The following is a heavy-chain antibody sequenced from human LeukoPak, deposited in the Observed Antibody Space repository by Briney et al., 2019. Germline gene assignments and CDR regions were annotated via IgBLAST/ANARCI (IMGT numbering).Heavy chain of an antibody. CDR2: IIPILGIA. Sequence: SVKVSCKASGGTFSSYAISWVRQAPGQGLEWMGRIIPILGIANYAQKFQGRVTITADKSTSTVYMELSSLRSEDTAVYYCARGLYGSGSPSYYYYGMDVWGQGTTVTVSS. CDR1: GGTFSSYA. D-gene: IGHD3-10*01. J-gene: IGHJ6*02. V-gene: IGHV1-69*04. CDR3: ARGLYGSGSPSYYYYGMDV.